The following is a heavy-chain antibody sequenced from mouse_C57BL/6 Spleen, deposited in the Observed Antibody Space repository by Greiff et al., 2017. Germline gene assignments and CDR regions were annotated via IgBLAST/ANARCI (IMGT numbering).Heavy chain of an antibody. CDR2: IYPGDGDT. CDR3: ARDGYGYAMDY. J-gene: IGHJ4*01. D-gene: IGHD2-2*01. V-gene: IGHV1-82*01. Sequence: QVQLQQSGPELVKPGASVKISCKASGYAFSSSWMNWVKQRPGKGLEWIGRIYPGDGDTNYNGKFKGKATLTADKSSSTAYMQLSSLTSEDSAVYFCARDGYGYAMDYWGQGTSVTVSS. CDR1: GYAFSSSW.